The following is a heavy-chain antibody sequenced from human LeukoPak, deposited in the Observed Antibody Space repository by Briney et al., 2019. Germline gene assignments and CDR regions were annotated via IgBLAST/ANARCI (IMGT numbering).Heavy chain of an antibody. CDR3: ARATAAAGVDY. CDR1: GGSFSGYY. D-gene: IGHD6-13*01. J-gene: IGHJ4*02. Sequence: PSETLSLTCAVYGGSFSGYYWSLIRQPPGKGLEWIGEINHSGSTNYNPSLKSRVTISADTSKNQFSLKLNSVTAADTAVYYCARATAAAGVDYWGQGTLVTVSS. V-gene: IGHV4-34*01. CDR2: INHSGST.